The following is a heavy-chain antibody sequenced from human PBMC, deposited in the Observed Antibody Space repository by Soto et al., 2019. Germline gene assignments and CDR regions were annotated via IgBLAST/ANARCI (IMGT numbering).Heavy chain of an antibody. CDR1: GFTFSTYS. D-gene: IGHD3-16*01. J-gene: IGHJ6*02. Sequence: GSLRLSCAASGFTFSTYSMNWVRQAPGKGLEWISYIDSESDTIFYADSVKGRFTISRDNAKNSLFLEMNSLRDEDTAVYYCARLYYDYVWGQGTTVTVSS. CDR3: ARLYYDYV. CDR2: IDSESDTI. V-gene: IGHV3-48*02.